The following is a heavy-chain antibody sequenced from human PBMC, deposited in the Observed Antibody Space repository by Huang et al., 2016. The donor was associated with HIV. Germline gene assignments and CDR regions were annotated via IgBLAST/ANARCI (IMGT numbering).Heavy chain of an antibody. CDR2: ISNNKGDT. V-gene: IGHV1-18*04. CDR3: GGSSGYWSFDY. Sequence: QVQLVQSGGEVKKPGASVKVSCKASDYPFTSYGISWVRKAPVQGRWWMGWISNNKGDTKYAQKCQGRDTMTTYTSTSTAYMELRSLRSDDTAVYYCGGSSGYWSFDYWGQGTLVTVSS. CDR1: DYPFTSYG. J-gene: IGHJ4*02. D-gene: IGHD3-22*01.